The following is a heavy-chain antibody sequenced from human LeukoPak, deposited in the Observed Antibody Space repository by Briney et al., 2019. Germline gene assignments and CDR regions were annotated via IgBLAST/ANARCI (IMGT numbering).Heavy chain of an antibody. Sequence: PGGSLRLSCAASGFTFSSYAMHWVRQAPGKGLEWVAVISYDGSNKYYADSVKGRFTISRDNSKNTLYLQMNSLRAEDTAVYYCASSDPPITMIVVGEGFDYWGQGTLVTASS. CDR3: ASSDPPITMIVVGEGFDY. D-gene: IGHD3-22*01. V-gene: IGHV3-30*01. CDR2: ISYDGSNK. J-gene: IGHJ4*02. CDR1: GFTFSSYA.